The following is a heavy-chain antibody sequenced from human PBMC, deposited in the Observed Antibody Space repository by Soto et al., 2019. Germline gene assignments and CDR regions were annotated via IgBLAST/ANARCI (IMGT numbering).Heavy chain of an antibody. CDR2: IYYSGST. V-gene: IGHV4-59*08. Sequence: PSETLSLTCTVSGGSISSYYWSWIRQPPGKGLEWIGYIYYSGSTNYNPSLKSRVTISVDTSKNQFSLKLSSVTAADTAVYYCARHSAAAGETAIDYWGQGSLVTVSS. CDR1: GGSISSYY. CDR3: ARHSAAAGETAIDY. D-gene: IGHD6-13*01. J-gene: IGHJ4*02.